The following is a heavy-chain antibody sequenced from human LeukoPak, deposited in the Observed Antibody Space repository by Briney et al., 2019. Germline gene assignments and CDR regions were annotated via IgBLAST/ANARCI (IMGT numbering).Heavy chain of an antibody. V-gene: IGHV3-11*04. CDR2: ISSSGSTI. CDR3: ARVRSYQRNYYYMDV. D-gene: IGHD2-2*01. Sequence: GGSLRLSCAASGFTFSTYWMSWIRQAPGKGLEWVSYISSSGSTIYYADSVKGRFTISRDNAKNSLYLQMNSLRAEDTAVYYCARVRSYQRNYYYMDVWGKGTTVTVSS. J-gene: IGHJ6*03. CDR1: GFTFSTYW.